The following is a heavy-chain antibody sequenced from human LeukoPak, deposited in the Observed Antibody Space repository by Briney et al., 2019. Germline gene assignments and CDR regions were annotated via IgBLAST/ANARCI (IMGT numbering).Heavy chain of an antibody. CDR3: ARENFAFEGSYYYYMDV. V-gene: IGHV4-31*03. CDR1: GGSISSGGYY. CDR2: IYYSGST. D-gene: IGHD3-9*01. J-gene: IGHJ6*03. Sequence: PSETLSLTCTVSGGSISSGGYYWSWIRQHPGKGLEWIGYIYYSGSTYYNPSLKSRVTISVDTSKNQFSLKLSSVTAADTAVYYCARENFAFEGSYYYYMDVWGKGTTVTVSS.